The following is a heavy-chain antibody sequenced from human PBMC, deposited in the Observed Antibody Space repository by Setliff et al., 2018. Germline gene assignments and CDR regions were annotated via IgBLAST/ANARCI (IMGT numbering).Heavy chain of an antibody. D-gene: IGHD3-3*01. J-gene: IGHJ3*02. CDR3: ARDRFYNSWSGTSITAPHDAFDI. Sequence: ASVKVSCKASGYTLTNYYMHWVRQAPGQGLEWMGIINPSGGLTKYAQKFQGRVTMTSDTSTNTVYLEVSSLRSEDTAVYFCARDRFYNSWSGTSITAPHDAFDIWGQGAMVTVSS. CDR2: INPSGGLT. CDR1: GYTLTNYY. V-gene: IGHV1-46*03.